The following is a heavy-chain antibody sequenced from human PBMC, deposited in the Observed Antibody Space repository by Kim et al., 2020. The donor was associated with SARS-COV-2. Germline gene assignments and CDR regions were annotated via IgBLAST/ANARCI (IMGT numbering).Heavy chain of an antibody. D-gene: IGHD1-26*01. CDR1: GGSISSYY. J-gene: IGHJ3*02. CDR2: IYYSGST. Sequence: SETLSLTCTVSGGSISSYYWSWIRQPPGKGLEWIGYIYYSGSTNYNPSLKSRVTISVDTSKNQFSLKLSSVTAADTAVYYCAREGVGATTSAFDIWGQGTMVTVSS. V-gene: IGHV4-59*01. CDR3: AREGVGATTSAFDI.